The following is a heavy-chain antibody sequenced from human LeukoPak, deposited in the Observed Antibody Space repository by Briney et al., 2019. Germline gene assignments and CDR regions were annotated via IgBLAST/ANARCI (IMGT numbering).Heavy chain of an antibody. J-gene: IGHJ5*02. Sequence: GGSLRLSCAASGFTFSGYYMSWIRQAPGKGLERVSYISSSGSTIYYADSVKGRFTISRDNAKNSLYLQMNSLRAEDTAVYYCARERASYYGSNWFDPWGQGTLVTVSS. CDR3: ARERASYYGSNWFDP. CDR2: ISSSGSTI. D-gene: IGHD3-10*01. CDR1: GFTFSGYY. V-gene: IGHV3-11*01.